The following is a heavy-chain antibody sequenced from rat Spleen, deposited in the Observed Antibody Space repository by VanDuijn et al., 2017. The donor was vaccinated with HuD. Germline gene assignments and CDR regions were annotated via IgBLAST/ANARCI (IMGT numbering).Heavy chain of an antibody. CDR1: GLTFSNYD. D-gene: IGHD4-3*01. V-gene: IGHV5S13*01. CDR3: VRQDTSGYSNWFTY. Sequence: EVQLVESGGGSVQPGRSLKLSCAVSGLTFSNYDMAWVRQAPTKGLEWVASISPSGGGTYYRDSVKGRFTVSRDNAKNTLHLQMDSLRSEDTATYYCVRQDTSGYSNWFTYWGQGTLVTVSS. J-gene: IGHJ3*01. CDR2: ISPSGGGT.